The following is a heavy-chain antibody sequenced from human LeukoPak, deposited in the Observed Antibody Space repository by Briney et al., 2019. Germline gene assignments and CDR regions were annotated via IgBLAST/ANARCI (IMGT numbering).Heavy chain of an antibody. CDR2: INPNSGGT. CDR1: GYTFTGYY. Sequence: ASVKVSCKASGYTFTGYYMHWVRQAPGQGLEWMGWINPNSGGTNYAQKFQGRVTMARDTSISTAYMELSRLRSDDTAVYYRARDPQNYYYSMDVWGQGTTVTVSS. CDR3: ARDPQNYYYSMDV. V-gene: IGHV1-2*02. J-gene: IGHJ6*02.